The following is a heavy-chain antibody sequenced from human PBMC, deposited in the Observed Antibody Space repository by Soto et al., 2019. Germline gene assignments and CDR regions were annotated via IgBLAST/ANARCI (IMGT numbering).Heavy chain of an antibody. CDR3: ARGVQYYRSGYYYFY. V-gene: IGHV1-69*01. D-gene: IGHD3-22*01. CDR1: GGTFNNYA. CDR2: IIPIFGTA. Sequence: QVQLVQSGAEVKKPGSSVKVSCKAPGGTFNNYAISWVRQAPGQGLEWMGGIIPIFGTATYAQKFQARVTITADESTITAYRALRSLRSEVTAVYYCARGVQYYRSGYYYFYWGQGTLVTVS. J-gene: IGHJ4*02.